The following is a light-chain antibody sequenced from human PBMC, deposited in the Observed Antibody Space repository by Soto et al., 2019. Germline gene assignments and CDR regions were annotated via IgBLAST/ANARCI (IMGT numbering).Light chain of an antibody. CDR1: GSNIGAGFD. Sequence: QSVLTQPPSLSGAPGQNIIISCTGGGSNIGAGFDVHWYQQLPGTAPKLLIYGNTNRPSGVPDRFFGSKSGTSASLVITGLQAEDEADYCQSYDTGLSGPVVFGGGTKLTVL. J-gene: IGLJ2*01. CDR2: GNT. CDR3: QSYDTGLSGPVV. V-gene: IGLV1-40*01.